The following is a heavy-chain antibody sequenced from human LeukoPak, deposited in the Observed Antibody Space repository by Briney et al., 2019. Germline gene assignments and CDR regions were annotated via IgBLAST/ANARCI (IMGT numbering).Heavy chain of an antibody. Sequence: GGSLRLSCAASGFTFSSYAMSWVRQAPGKGLEWVSAISGSGGSTYYADSVKGRFTISRDNSKNTLYLHMNSLRAEDTAVYYCAKLGNFASGSYSDWGQGTLVTVSS. J-gene: IGHJ4*02. D-gene: IGHD3-10*01. CDR3: AKLGNFASGSYSD. V-gene: IGHV3-23*01. CDR2: ISGSGGST. CDR1: GFTFSSYA.